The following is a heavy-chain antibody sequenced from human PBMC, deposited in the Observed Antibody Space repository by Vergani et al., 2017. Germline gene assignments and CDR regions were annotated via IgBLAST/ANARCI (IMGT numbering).Heavy chain of an antibody. CDR3: ARISGWYRDPYYYMDV. CDR2: IDWDDDK. Sequence: QVTLRESGPALVKPTQTLTLTCTFSGFSLSTSGMCVSWIRQPPGKALEWLALIDWDDDKYYSTSLKTRLTISKDTSKNQVVLTMTNMDPVDTATYYCARISGWYRDPYYYMDVWGKGTTVTVSS. V-gene: IGHV2-70*01. J-gene: IGHJ6*03. D-gene: IGHD6-19*01. CDR1: GFSLSTSGMC.